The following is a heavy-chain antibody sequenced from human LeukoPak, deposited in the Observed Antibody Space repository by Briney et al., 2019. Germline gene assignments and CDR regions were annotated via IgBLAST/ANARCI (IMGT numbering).Heavy chain of an antibody. V-gene: IGHV1-69*06. CDR1: VGTFISYA. J-gene: IGHJ4*02. CDR3: ARDGNSGYSFDY. CDR2: IITIFGTA. Sequence: SVTVSFTASVGTFISYAISWVRQAPGQGLEWMGRIITIFGTANYAQKFQGRVTITADKSTSTAYMELSSLRAEDTAVYDCARDGNSGYSFDYWGQGTLVTVSS. D-gene: IGHD3-22*01.